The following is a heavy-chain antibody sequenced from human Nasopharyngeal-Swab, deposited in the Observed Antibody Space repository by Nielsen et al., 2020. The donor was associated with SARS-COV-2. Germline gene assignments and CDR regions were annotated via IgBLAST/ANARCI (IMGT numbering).Heavy chain of an antibody. CDR3: ARGSVAVAGSDWYFDL. D-gene: IGHD6-19*01. CDR2: IWYDGSNK. CDR1: GFTFSSCG. Sequence: GESLKISCAASGFTFSSCGMHWVRQAPGKGLEWVAVIWYDGSNKYYADSVKGRFPISRDNSKNTLYLQMNSLRAEDTAVYYCARGSVAVAGSDWYFDLWGRGTLVTVSS. J-gene: IGHJ2*01. V-gene: IGHV3-33*01.